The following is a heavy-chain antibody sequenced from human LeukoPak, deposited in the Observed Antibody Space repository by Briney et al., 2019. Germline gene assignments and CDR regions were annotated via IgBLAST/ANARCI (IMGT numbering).Heavy chain of an antibody. V-gene: IGHV1-8*01. CDR3: ARAPGPYYYDSSGSY. D-gene: IGHD3-22*01. J-gene: IGHJ4*02. CDR1: GYTFTSYD. CDR2: MNPNSGNT. Sequence: ASVKVSCKASGYTFTSYDINWVRPATGQGLEWMGWMNPNSGNTGYAQKFQGRVTMTRNTSISTAYMELSSLRSEDTAVYYCARAPGPYYYDSSGSYWGQGTLVTVSS.